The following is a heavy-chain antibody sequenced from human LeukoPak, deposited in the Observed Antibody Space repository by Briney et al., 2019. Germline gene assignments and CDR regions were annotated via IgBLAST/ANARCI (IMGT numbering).Heavy chain of an antibody. CDR2: FDPEDGET. CDR1: GYTLTELS. CDR3: ATEAWFGEGQKY. Sequence: ASVKVSCKVSGYTLTELSMHWVRQAPGKGLEWMGGFDPEDGETIYAQKFQGRVTMTEDTSTDTAYMEPSSLRSEDTAVYYCATEAWFGEGQKYWGQGTLVTVSS. V-gene: IGHV1-24*01. D-gene: IGHD3-10*01. J-gene: IGHJ4*02.